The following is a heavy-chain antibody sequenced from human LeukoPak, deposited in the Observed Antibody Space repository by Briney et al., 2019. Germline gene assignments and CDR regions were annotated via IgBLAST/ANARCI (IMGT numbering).Heavy chain of an antibody. CDR1: RFTLRSNY. J-gene: IGHJ3*02. V-gene: IGHV3-53*01. CDR2: IYSGVST. CDR3: ARCPMGAFDS. Sequence: GGSLRLSCAPSRFTLRSNYMSSVRQAPGEGLEWGSVIYSGVSTYYADSVKGRFTISRDNSKNTLYLQMNSLRAEDTTVYYCARCPMGAFDSWGQGTMVAVSS. D-gene: IGHD3-10*01.